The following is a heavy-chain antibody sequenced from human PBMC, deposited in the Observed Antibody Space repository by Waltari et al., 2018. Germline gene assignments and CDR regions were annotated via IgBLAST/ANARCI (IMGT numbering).Heavy chain of an antibody. Sequence: VESGGRGVQPWRSLRLPAPPPELTLTHDAATWPRQAPRKGLESVAFLHYDGSFSLYAGSVRGRFTSSRDSSKNTLYLEMTSLRTEDTAIYYCANNPYCAPARCLREWDYWGLGTPVYVSS. CDR2: LHYDGSFS. D-gene: IGHD3-3*01. CDR1: ELTLTHDA. J-gene: IGHJ4*02. CDR3: ANNPYCAPARCLREWDY. V-gene: IGHV3-30*02.